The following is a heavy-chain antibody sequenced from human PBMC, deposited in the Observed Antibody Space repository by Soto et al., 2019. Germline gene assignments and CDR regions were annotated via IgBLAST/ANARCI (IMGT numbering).Heavy chain of an antibody. CDR3: VKDISGRPHWVYGMDV. Sequence: PGGSLRLSCAVSGFTFDDYAMHWVRQTPGKGLEWVSGISWNSGTIGYADSVKGRFTISRDNAKNSLYLQMNSLRVEDTALYYSVKDISGRPHWVYGMDVWGQGTTVTVSS. CDR1: GFTFDDYA. V-gene: IGHV3-9*01. D-gene: IGHD5-12*01. J-gene: IGHJ6*02. CDR2: ISWNSGTI.